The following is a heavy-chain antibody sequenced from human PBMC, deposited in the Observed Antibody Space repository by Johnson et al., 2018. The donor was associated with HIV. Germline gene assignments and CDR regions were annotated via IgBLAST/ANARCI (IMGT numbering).Heavy chain of an antibody. J-gene: IGHJ3*02. Sequence: QVQLVESGGGVVQPGWSPRLSCAASGFTFSSYAMHWVRQAPGKGLEWVAVISYDGSNKYYADSVKGRFTISRDNSKNTLYRQMNSLRAEDTAVYYWSRRRSYSSSWDRPEDAFDIWGQGTMVTVSS. CDR1: GFTFSSYA. D-gene: IGHD6-13*01. V-gene: IGHV3-30*14. CDR2: ISYDGSNK. CDR3: SRRRSYSSSWDRPEDAFDI.